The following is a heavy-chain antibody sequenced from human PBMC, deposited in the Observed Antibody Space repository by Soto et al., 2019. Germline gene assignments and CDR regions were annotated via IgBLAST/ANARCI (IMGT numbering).Heavy chain of an antibody. V-gene: IGHV1-46*01. Sequence: ASVKVSCKASGYPFGAYYMHWVRQAPGQGLEWMGIINPSDGRTTYAQKFQGRLTLTRDTSSSTLFMELSSLKAEDTAFYYCGRVGQKLDDSFDQLGQ. CDR2: INPSDGRT. CDR3: GRVGQKLDDSFDQ. J-gene: IGHJ4*02. D-gene: IGHD1-1*01. CDR1: GYPFGAYY.